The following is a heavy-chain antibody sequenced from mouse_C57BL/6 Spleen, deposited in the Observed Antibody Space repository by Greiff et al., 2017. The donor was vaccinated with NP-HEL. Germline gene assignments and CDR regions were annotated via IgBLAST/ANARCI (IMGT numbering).Heavy chain of an antibody. CDR1: GYAFSSSW. J-gene: IGHJ2*01. CDR2: IYPGAGDT. Sequence: VQLQQSGPELVKPGASVKISCKASGYAFSSSWMNWVKQRPGKGLEWIGRIYPGAGDTNYNGKFKGKATLTADKSSSTAYMQLSSLTSEDSAVYFCARSGYDYDYWGQGTTLTVSS. CDR3: ARSGYDYDY. V-gene: IGHV1-82*01. D-gene: IGHD2-4*01.